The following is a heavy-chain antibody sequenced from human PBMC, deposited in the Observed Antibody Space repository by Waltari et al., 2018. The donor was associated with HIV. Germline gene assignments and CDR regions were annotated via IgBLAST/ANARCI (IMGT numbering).Heavy chain of an antibody. Sequence: EVQLVAYGGGLVQTGGSLTLSCTGSVFTLSSFPMSWVRQAPGMGLEWVSAISSSGNSAYSEDSVKGRFTISRDNSKNTLYLQMNSLRAEDTAIYYCAKRLTGTHYYFDYWGQGTLVTVSS. CDR3: AKRLTGTHYYFDY. V-gene: IGHV3-23*04. CDR1: VFTLSSFP. D-gene: IGHD1-7*01. CDR2: ISSSGNSA. J-gene: IGHJ4*02.